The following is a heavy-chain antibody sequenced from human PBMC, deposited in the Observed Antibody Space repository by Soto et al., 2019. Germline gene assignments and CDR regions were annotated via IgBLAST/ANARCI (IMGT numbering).Heavy chain of an antibody. CDR3: AIDLAARTFYYYGMDV. V-gene: IGHV3-48*03. Sequence: VGSLRLSCAASGFTFSSYEMNWVRQAPGKGLEWVSYISSSGSTIYYADSVKGRFTISRDNAKSSLYLQMNSLRAEDTAVYYCAIDLAARTFYYYGMDVSGHGTTVPSP. CDR1: GFTFSSYE. CDR2: ISSSGSTI. J-gene: IGHJ6*02. D-gene: IGHD6-6*01.